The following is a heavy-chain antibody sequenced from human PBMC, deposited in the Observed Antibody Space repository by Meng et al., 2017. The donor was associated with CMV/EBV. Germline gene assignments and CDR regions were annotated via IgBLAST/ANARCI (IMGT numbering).Heavy chain of an antibody. V-gene: IGHV1-2*02. J-gene: IGHJ3*02. Sequence: ASVKVSCKASGYTFTGYYMHWVRQAPGQGLEWMGWINPNSGGTNYAQKFQGRVTMTRDTSISTAYMELSRLRSDDTAVYYCARDLGLNLGRDAFDIWGQGTMVTVSS. D-gene: IGHD3-16*01. CDR2: INPNSGGT. CDR1: GYTFTGYY. CDR3: ARDLGLNLGRDAFDI.